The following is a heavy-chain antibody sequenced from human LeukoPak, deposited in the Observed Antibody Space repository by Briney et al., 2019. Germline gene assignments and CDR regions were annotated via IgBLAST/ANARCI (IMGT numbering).Heavy chain of an antibody. D-gene: IGHD3-22*01. V-gene: IGHV5-51*01. CDR2: IYPGDSDT. Sequence: GESLKIFCKGSGYSFTSYWIGWVRQLPGKGLEWMGIIYPGDSDTRYSPSFQGQVTISADKSISTAYLQWSSLKASDTAMYYCARHDRYYDSSLLVYWGQGTLVTVSS. J-gene: IGHJ4*02. CDR3: ARHDRYYDSSLLVY. CDR1: GYSFTSYW.